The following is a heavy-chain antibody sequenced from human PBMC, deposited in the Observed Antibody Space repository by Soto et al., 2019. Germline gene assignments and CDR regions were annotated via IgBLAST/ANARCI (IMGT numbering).Heavy chain of an antibody. J-gene: IGHJ4*02. CDR3: ARGLIYDYSNPPYYFDY. CDR1: GGSFSGYY. Sequence: SETLSLTCAVYGGSFSGYYWSWIRQPPGKGLEWIGEINHSGSTNYNPSLKSRVTISVDTSKNQFSLKLSSVTAADTAVYYCARGLIYDYSNPPYYFDYWGQGTLVTVSS. V-gene: IGHV4-34*01. CDR2: INHSGST. D-gene: IGHD4-4*01.